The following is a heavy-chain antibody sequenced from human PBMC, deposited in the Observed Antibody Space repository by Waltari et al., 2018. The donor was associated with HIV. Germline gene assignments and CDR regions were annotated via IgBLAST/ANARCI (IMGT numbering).Heavy chain of an antibody. Sequence: QVQLQQWGAGLLKPSETLSLTCAVYGGSFSGYYWSWIRQPPGKGLEWIGEINHSGSTNYNPSLKSRVTISVDTSKNQFSLKLSSVTAADTAVYYCARSSPLWFGELLRFDYWGQGTLVTVSS. D-gene: IGHD3-10*01. CDR1: GGSFSGYY. CDR2: INHSGST. V-gene: IGHV4-34*01. J-gene: IGHJ4*02. CDR3: ARSSPLWFGELLRFDY.